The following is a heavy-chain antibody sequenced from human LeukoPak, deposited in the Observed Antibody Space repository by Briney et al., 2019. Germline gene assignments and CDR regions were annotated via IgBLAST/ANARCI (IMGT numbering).Heavy chain of an antibody. D-gene: IGHD2-2*03. V-gene: IGHV3-53*01. CDR2: IYSDGST. Sequence: GGSLRLSCVVSGFIVNSDYMNWVRQAPGKGLEWVSVIYSDGSTYYLDSVKGRFTISTDNSRNTLYLQMNSLRVEDTAMYYCAKGARLTAIGSGYFDSWGQGVLVTVSS. CDR1: GFIVNSDY. J-gene: IGHJ4*02. CDR3: AKGARLTAIGSGYFDS.